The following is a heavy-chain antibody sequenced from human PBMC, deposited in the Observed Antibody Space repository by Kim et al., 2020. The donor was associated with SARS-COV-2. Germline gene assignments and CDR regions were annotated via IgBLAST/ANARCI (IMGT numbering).Heavy chain of an antibody. CDR3: AADSPLLEKTYYDFWSGYYPLYYYYGMDV. CDR1: GFTFTSSA. V-gene: IGHV1-58*01. J-gene: IGHJ6*02. CDR2: IVVGSGNT. Sequence: SVKVSCKASGFTFTSSAVQWVRQARGQRLEWIGWIVVGSGNTNYAQKFQERVTITRDMSTSTAYMELSSLRSEDTAVYYCAADSPLLEKTYYDFWSGYYPLYYYYGMDVWGQGTTVTVSS. D-gene: IGHD3-3*01.